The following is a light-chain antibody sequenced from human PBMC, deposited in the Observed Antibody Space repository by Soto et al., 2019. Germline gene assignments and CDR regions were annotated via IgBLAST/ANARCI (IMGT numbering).Light chain of an antibody. CDR3: QQFYNYPRT. V-gene: IGKV1-5*03. J-gene: IGKJ1*01. Sequence: DIQITQSPSTLSASVGDRVTVPCRASQSISTSLAWYQQKPGKAPKLLIYKASSLESGVPSRFSGSGSGTDFTLTISYLQSEDFGTYYCQQFYNYPRTFGQGTKVDIK. CDR1: QSISTS. CDR2: KAS.